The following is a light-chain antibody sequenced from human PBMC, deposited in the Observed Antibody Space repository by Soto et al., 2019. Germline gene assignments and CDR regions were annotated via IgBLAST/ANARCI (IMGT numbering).Light chain of an antibody. CDR1: SSDIGAYNY. Sequence: QSALTQPASVSGSPLQSIAISCTGTSSDIGAYNYVSWYQQHPGKVPKLIIYDVSSRPSGVSDLFSGSKSGNTASLTISGFQAEDEADYYCGSWTRSRTVMFGGGTKLTVL. CDR2: DVS. J-gene: IGLJ3*02. CDR3: GSWTRSRTVM. V-gene: IGLV2-14*03.